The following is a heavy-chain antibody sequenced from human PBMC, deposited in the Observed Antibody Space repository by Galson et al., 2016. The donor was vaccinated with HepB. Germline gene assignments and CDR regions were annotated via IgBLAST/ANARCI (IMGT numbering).Heavy chain of an antibody. CDR2: VHYSGSI. V-gene: IGHV4-59*01. CDR3: ARGGASSKYLDF. J-gene: IGHJ4*02. CDR1: GVSISSSNY. D-gene: IGHD3-16*01. Sequence: SETLSLTCAVSGVSISSSNYWSWVRQPPGKGLEWIGYVHYSGSIFYNPSVNSPVTISLDTSKIKFSLHLITVTAPDTAVYYCARGGASSKYLDFWGQGTLVTVSS.